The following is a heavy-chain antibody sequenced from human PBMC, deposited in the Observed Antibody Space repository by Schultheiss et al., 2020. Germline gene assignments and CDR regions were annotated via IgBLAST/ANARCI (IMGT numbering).Heavy chain of an antibody. CDR1: GYSFTSYW. CDR3: ARRRGADYGDYDYYYYGMDV. CDR2: IYPGDSET. Sequence: GGSLRLSCKGSGYSFTSYWIGWVRQMPGKGLEWMGIIYPGDSETRVSPSFQGQVTISADKSISTAYLQWSSLKASDTAMYYCARRRGADYGDYDYYYYGMDVWGQGTTVTVSS. J-gene: IGHJ6*02. V-gene: IGHV5-51*01. D-gene: IGHD4-17*01.